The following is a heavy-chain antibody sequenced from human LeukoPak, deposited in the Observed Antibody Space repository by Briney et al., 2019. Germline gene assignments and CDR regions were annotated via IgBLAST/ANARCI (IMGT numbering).Heavy chain of an antibody. Sequence: SETLSLTCTVSGGSISSYYWSWIRQPPGKGLEWIGEINHSGSTNYNPSLKSRVTISVDTSKNQFSLKLSSVTAADTAVYYCARNEAAAAGKGLSSEGARSHGARKNYMDVWGKGTTVTVSS. CDR1: GGSISSYY. CDR3: ARNEAAAAGKGLSSEGARSHGARKNYMDV. D-gene: IGHD6-13*01. V-gene: IGHV4-34*01. CDR2: INHSGST. J-gene: IGHJ6*03.